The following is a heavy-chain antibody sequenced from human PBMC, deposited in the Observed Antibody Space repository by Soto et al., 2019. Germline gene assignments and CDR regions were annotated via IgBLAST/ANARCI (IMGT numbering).Heavy chain of an antibody. CDR1: GYTFTSFY. J-gene: IGHJ6*02. CDR3: ASGPAFSSSWYGNPPDPSHGMDG. CDR2: INKCGGIT. D-gene: IGHD6-13*01. Sequence: QMQLVQSGAEVKRPGASVRVSCKSSGYTFTSFYIPWVQQAAGQGLEWVGRINKCGGITNFAQRCQGRINNTRDMTTNTHNIELSSTKSDATAVYYWASGPAFSSSWYGNPPDPSHGMDGCGQGATFSV. V-gene: IGHV1-46*01.